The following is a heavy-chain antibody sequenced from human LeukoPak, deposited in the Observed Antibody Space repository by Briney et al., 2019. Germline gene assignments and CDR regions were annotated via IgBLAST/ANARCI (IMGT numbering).Heavy chain of an antibody. CDR2: ISAHNGYT. J-gene: IGHJ4*02. Sequence: ASVKVSCKASGYTFANNGISWVRQAPGQGLEWMGRISAHNGYTKYAEKLQGRVTMTTDTSTSTAYMELRSLRSDDTAVYYCARDTLLGYCSSTSCYPFDYWGQGTLVTVSS. V-gene: IGHV1-18*01. D-gene: IGHD2-2*01. CDR1: GYTFANNG. CDR3: ARDTLLGYCSSTSCYPFDY.